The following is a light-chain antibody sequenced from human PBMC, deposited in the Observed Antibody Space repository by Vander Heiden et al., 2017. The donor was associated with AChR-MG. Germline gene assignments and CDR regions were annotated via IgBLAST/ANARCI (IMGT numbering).Light chain of an antibody. CDR1: QDIRKS. CDR2: DAS. Sequence: DIQMTQSPSSLSASVGDRVTITCQASQDIRKSLNWYQQKPGKVPDLLIYDASTLQRGVPSRFSGSGSGTDFTFTISSLQPEDFATYYCQHDDNVPVTFGQGTKLEIK. J-gene: IGKJ2*01. CDR3: QHDDNVPVT. V-gene: IGKV1-33*01.